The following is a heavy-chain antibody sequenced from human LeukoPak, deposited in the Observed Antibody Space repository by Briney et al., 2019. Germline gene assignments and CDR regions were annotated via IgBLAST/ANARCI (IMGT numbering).Heavy chain of an antibody. V-gene: IGHV4-39*01. D-gene: IGHD3-16*01. CDR2: IYYSGST. CDR3: ARGVTRGGAFDI. CDR1: GGSISSSSYY. Sequence: SETLSLTCTVSGGSISSSSYYWGWIRQPPGKGLEWIGSIYYSGSTYYNPSLKSRVTISVDTSKNQFSLKLSSVTAADTAVYYCARGVTRGGAFDIWGQGTMVTVSS. J-gene: IGHJ3*02.